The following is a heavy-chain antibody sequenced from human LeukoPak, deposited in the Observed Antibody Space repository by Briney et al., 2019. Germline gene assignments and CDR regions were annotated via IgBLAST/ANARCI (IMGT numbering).Heavy chain of an antibody. CDR1: GYTFIAYY. J-gene: IGHJ4*02. CDR2: INPSSGGT. V-gene: IGHV1-2*02. Sequence: ASVKVSCRASGYTFIAYYMHWVRQAPGQGLEWMGWINPSSGGTNYAQKLQGRVTMTTDTSTSIAYMELRSLRSDDTAVYYCARSISEEMASYYFDYWGQGTLVTVSS. D-gene: IGHD5-24*01. CDR3: ARSISEEMASYYFDY.